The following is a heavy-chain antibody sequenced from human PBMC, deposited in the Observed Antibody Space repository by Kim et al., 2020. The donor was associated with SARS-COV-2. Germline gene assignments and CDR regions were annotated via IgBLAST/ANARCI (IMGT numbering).Heavy chain of an antibody. CDR1: GFTFSSYA. CDR2: IWYDGSNK. Sequence: GGSLRLSCAASGFTFSSYAMHWVRQAPGKGLEWVAVIWYDGSNKYYADSVKGRFTISRDNSKNTLYLQMNSLRAEDTAVYYCARNDFWSGYGVDYWGQGTLVTVSS. V-gene: IGHV3-33*01. J-gene: IGHJ4*02. D-gene: IGHD3-3*01. CDR3: ARNDFWSGYGVDY.